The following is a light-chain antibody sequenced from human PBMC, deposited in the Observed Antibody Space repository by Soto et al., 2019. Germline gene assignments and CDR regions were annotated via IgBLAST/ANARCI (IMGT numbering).Light chain of an antibody. Sequence: DIQLTQSPSFLSASVGDRVTITCRASQGLNNYVAWYQQKPGKAPNLLIYAVSILQSGVPSRFSGSGSGTEFTLTISSLQPEDFATYYCQHLVAYPITFGQGTRLDIK. CDR3: QHLVAYPIT. V-gene: IGKV1-9*01. CDR1: QGLNNY. CDR2: AVS. J-gene: IGKJ5*01.